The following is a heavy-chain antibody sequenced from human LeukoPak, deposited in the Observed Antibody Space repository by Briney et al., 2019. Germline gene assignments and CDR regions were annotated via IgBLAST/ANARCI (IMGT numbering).Heavy chain of an antibody. CDR3: ARDIDDVLTGDDAFVV. V-gene: IGHV3-21*03. CDR1: GFIFSGYS. J-gene: IGHJ3*01. D-gene: IGHD3-9*01. CDR2: ITSSGSSM. Sequence: GGSLRLSCAGSGFIFSGYSLNWVRQAPGKGREWVSSITSSGSSMYYADSVKGRFTISRDTAESSVYLKMTCLRVDDTGLYYCARDIDDVLTGDDAFVVWGQGTVVTVSS.